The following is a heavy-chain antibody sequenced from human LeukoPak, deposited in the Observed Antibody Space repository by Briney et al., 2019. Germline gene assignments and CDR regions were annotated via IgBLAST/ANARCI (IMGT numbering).Heavy chain of an antibody. CDR2: ISWNSGSI. Sequence: PGRSLRLSCAASGFTFDDYAMHWVRQAPGKGLEWVSGISWNSGSIGYADSVKGRFTISRDNAKNSLYLQMSSLRAEDTALYYCAKDTGLRLGELSQFDYWGQGTLVTVSS. V-gene: IGHV3-9*01. D-gene: IGHD3-16*02. CDR3: AKDTGLRLGELSQFDY. J-gene: IGHJ4*02. CDR1: GFTFDDYA.